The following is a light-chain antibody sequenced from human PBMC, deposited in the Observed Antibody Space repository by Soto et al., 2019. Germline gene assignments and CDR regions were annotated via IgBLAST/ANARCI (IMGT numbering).Light chain of an antibody. Sequence: DIQMTQSPSTLSASVGYRVTITCRASQSMSRWLAWYQQKPGKAPNLLIYDASTLERGVPSRFSGSGSGTEFTLTINSLQPDDFATYYCQQYSSYWTFGQGTKLEIK. CDR2: DAS. CDR1: QSMSRW. CDR3: QQYSSYWT. J-gene: IGKJ2*01. V-gene: IGKV1-5*01.